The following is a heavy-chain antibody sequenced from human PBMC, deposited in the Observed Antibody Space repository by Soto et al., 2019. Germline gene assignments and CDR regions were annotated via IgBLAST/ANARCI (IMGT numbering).Heavy chain of an antibody. V-gene: IGHV3-66*01. J-gene: IGHJ4*02. CDR3: ARARRIAVAGTFDY. CDR1: GFTVSSNY. Sequence: GGSLRLSCAASGFTVSSNYMSWVRQAPGKGLEWVSVIYSGGSTYYADSVKGRFTISRGNSKNTLYLQMNSLRAEDTAVYYCARARRIAVAGTFDYWGQGTLVTVSS. D-gene: IGHD6-19*01. CDR2: IYSGGST.